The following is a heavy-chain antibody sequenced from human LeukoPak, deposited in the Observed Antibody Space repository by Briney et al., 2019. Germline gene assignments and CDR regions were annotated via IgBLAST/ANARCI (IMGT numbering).Heavy chain of an antibody. J-gene: IGHJ6*03. CDR3: ARVFGSGWTYYYYYMDV. CDR2: IRYDGSNK. Sequence: GGSLRLSCAASGFTFSSYSMNWVRQAPGKGLEWVAFIRYDGSNKYYADSVKGRFTISRDNSKNTLYLQMNSLRAEDTAVYYCARVFGSGWTYYYYYMDVWGRGTTVTVSS. V-gene: IGHV3-30*02. CDR1: GFTFSSYS. D-gene: IGHD6-19*01.